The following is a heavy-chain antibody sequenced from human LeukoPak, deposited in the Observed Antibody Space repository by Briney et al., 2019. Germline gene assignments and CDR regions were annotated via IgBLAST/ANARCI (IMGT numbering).Heavy chain of an antibody. CDR3: ASPGTLRSYYFDY. CDR1: GFTFSSYW. D-gene: IGHD4-17*01. J-gene: IGHJ4*02. Sequence: GGSLRLSCAASGFTFSSYWMSWVRQAPGKGLEWVANIKQDGSEKYYVDSVKGRFTISRDNAKNSLYLQMNSLRAEDTAVYYCASPGTLRSYYFDYWGQGTLVTVSS. V-gene: IGHV3-7*01. CDR2: IKQDGSEK.